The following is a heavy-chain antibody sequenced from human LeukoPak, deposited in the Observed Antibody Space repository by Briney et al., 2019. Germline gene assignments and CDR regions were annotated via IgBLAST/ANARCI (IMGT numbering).Heavy chain of an antibody. CDR1: GYRFISYW. CDR2: IYPGDSDT. D-gene: IGHD6-19*01. CDR3: ARRGIAVADPIDY. V-gene: IGHV5-51*01. Sequence: GESLKISCKGSGYRFISYWIGWVRQIPGKGLEWMGMIYPGDSDTRYSPSFQGQVTISADKSISTAYLQWSSLKASDTAMYYCARRGIAVADPIDYWGQGTLVTVSS. J-gene: IGHJ4*02.